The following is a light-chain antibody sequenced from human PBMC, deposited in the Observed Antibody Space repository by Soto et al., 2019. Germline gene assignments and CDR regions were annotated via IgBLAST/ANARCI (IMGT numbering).Light chain of an antibody. J-gene: IGKJ1*01. V-gene: IGKV1-33*01. Sequence: DIQMTQSPSSLSASVGDRVTITCQASQDISNHLNWYQQKPGKAPKLLIYVASNLDTGVPSRFSGSGSGTEFTLTISSLQPDDFATYYCQHYNSYSEAFGQGTKVDIK. CDR1: QDISNH. CDR2: VAS. CDR3: QHYNSYSEA.